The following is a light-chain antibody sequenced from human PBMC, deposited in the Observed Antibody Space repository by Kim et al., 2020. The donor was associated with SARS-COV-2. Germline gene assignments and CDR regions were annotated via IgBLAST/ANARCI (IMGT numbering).Light chain of an antibody. CDR2: GKN. Sequence: SSELTQDPAVSVALGQTVRITCQGDSLRSYYASWYQQKPGQAPVLVIYGKNNRPSGIPDRFSGSSSGNTASWTITGAQAEDEADYYCNSRDSSGNHHYVF. J-gene: IGLJ1*01. CDR1: SLRSYY. V-gene: IGLV3-19*01. CDR3: NSRDSSGNHHYV.